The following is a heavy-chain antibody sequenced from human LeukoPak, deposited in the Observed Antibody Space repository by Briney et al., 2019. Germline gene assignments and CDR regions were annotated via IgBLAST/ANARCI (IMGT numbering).Heavy chain of an antibody. J-gene: IGHJ2*01. CDR2: IYTSGST. CDR1: GGSISSGSYY. D-gene: IGHD6-19*01. CDR3: ARDQEDVTGYSSGWSNWYFDL. Sequence: SQTLSLTCTVSGGSISSGSYYWIWIRQPTGKGLEWIGRIYTSGSTNYNPYPKSRVTISVDTSKSQFSLKLSSVTAADTAVYYCARDQEDVTGYSSGWSNWYFDLWGRGTLVTVSS. V-gene: IGHV4-61*02.